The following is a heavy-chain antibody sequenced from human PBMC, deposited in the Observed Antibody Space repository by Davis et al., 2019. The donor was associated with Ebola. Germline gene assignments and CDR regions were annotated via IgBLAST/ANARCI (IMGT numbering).Heavy chain of an antibody. CDR2: INHSGST. CDR1: GGSFSGYY. V-gene: IGHV4-34*01. Sequence: SQTPSLTCAVYGGSFSGYYWSWIRQPPGKGLEWIGEINHSGSTNYNPSLKSRVTISVDTSKNQFSLKLSSVTAADTAVYYCAREDIRYYYYGMDVWGQGTTVTVSS. J-gene: IGHJ6*02. CDR3: AREDIRYYYYGMDV.